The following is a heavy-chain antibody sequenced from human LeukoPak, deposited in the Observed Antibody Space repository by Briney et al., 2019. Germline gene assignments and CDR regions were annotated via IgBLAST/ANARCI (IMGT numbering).Heavy chain of an antibody. V-gene: IGHV3-30-3*01. CDR2: ISYDGSNK. D-gene: IGHD3-22*01. CDR3: AREDKRRGYSYGFEGGLDYDSSGYPID. J-gene: IGHJ4*02. CDR1: GFTFSSYA. Sequence: GGSLRLSCAASGFTFSSYAMHWVRQAPGKGLEWVAVISYDGSNKYYADSVKGRFTISRDNPKNTLYLQMNSLRAEDTAVYYCAREDKRRGYSYGFEGGLDYDSSGYPIDWGQGTLVTVSS.